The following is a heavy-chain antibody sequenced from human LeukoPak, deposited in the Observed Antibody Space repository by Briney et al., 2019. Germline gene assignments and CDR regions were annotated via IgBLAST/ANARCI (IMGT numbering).Heavy chain of an antibody. CDR3: ARGGYDILTGTSFFDP. V-gene: IGHV3-11*05. CDR1: GFTFSDYY. CDR2: ISSSGTYA. Sequence: GGSLRLSCVASGFTFSDYYMSCIREAPGTGLQYVSYISSSGTYANYANSVKGRFTNSRDNAKNSLYLQMNSLRADDTAVYYCARGGYDILTGTSFFDPWGQGTLVTVSS. D-gene: IGHD3-9*01. J-gene: IGHJ5*02.